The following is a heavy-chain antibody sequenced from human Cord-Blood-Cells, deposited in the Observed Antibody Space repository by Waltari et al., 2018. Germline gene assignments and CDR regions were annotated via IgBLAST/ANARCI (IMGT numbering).Heavy chain of an antibody. D-gene: IGHD3-16*01. V-gene: IGHV2-5*01. CDR3: AHPRDWGAFDI. Sequence: QITLKESGPTLVKPTQTLTLTCTFSGFSLSTSGVGVGWIRQPPGKALEWLARIYWNDDKRYSPSLKSRLTITKDTSKDQVVLTMTNMDPVDTATYYCAHPRDWGAFDIWGQGTMVTVSS. CDR2: IYWNDDK. CDR1: GFSLSTSGVG. J-gene: IGHJ3*02.